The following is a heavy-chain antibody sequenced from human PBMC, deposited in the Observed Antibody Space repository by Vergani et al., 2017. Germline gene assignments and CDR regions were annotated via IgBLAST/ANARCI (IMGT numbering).Heavy chain of an antibody. D-gene: IGHD3-9*01. CDR1: GYTLTELS. CDR3: ARLPLGGYYDILTGYSQVDY. CDR2: FDPEDGET. V-gene: IGHV1-24*01. J-gene: IGHJ4*02. Sequence: QVQLVQSGAEVKKPGASVKVSCKVSGYTLTELSMHWVRQAPGKGLEWMGGFDPEDGETIYAQKFQGRVTMTEDTSTDTAYMELSSLRSEDTAVYYCARLPLGGYYDILTGYSQVDYWGQGTLVTVSS.